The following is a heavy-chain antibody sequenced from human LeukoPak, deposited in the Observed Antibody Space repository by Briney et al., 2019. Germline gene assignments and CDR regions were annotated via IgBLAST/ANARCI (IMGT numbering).Heavy chain of an antibody. J-gene: IGHJ4*02. CDR1: GCTFSTYG. CDR2: IWNDGSNK. V-gene: IGHV3-33*01. D-gene: IGHD1-14*01. CDR3: ARASGVFDY. Sequence: SGRSLRLSCAASGCTFSTYGMHWVRQAPGKGLEWVAVIWNDGSNKYYADSVKGRFTISRANSKHPLSPQTHSLRAEHTGVYYCARASGVFDYWGQGTLVTVSS.